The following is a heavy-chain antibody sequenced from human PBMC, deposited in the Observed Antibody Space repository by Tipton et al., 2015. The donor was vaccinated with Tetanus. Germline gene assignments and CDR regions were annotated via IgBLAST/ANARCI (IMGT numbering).Heavy chain of an antibody. J-gene: IGHJ4*02. V-gene: IGHV4-39*01. CDR2: VSYSGRT. CDR3: ARQKSTRTRSFDY. D-gene: IGHD1-14*01. Sequence: TLSLTCIVSGGSLRSSDYYGAWVRQSPVKGLEWIGSVSYSGRTYYNPSLKSRVTMSVDTSKKDFSVRLTSVTAADTALYYCARQKSTRTRSFDYWGQGILVTVSS. CDR1: GGSLRSSDYY.